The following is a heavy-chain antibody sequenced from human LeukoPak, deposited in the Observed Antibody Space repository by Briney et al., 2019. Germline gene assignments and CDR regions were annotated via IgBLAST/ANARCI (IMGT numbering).Heavy chain of an antibody. V-gene: IGHV3-48*04. CDR3: ARGPPGYCSGGSWEPDSDY. Sequence: PGGSLRLSCAASGFTFSSYSMNWVRQAPGKGLEWVSYISSSSSTIYYADSVKGRFTISRDNAKNSLYLQMNSLRAEDTAVYYCARGPPGYCSGGSWEPDSDYWGQGTLVTVSS. CDR1: GFTFSSYS. CDR2: ISSSSSTI. J-gene: IGHJ4*02. D-gene: IGHD2-15*01.